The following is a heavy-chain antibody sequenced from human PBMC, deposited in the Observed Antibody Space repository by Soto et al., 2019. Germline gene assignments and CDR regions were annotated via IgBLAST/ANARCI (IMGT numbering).Heavy chain of an antibody. CDR2: MYYDGSDE. V-gene: IGHV3-33*06. Sequence: QVQLVESGGGVVQPGRSLRLSCAASGFTFSSYGMHWVRQAPGKGLEWVAVMYYDGSDEYYADSVKGRFTISRDNSKNTLYLQMNGLRDEDTAIYYCAKDYSSTSYGINYWGQGTLVSVSS. CDR3: AKDYSSTSYGINY. CDR1: GFTFSSYG. D-gene: IGHD6-19*01. J-gene: IGHJ4*02.